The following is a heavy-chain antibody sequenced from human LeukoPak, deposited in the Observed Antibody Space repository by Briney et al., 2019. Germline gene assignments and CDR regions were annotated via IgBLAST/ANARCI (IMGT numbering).Heavy chain of an antibody. CDR3: AKLIFRYFDSATYYFDY. J-gene: IGHJ4*02. CDR1: GFTFSSYA. CDR2: ISGSGGST. D-gene: IGHD3-9*01. V-gene: IGHV3-23*01. Sequence: GGSLRLSCAASGFTFSSYAMSWVRQAPGKGLEWVSAISGSGGSTYYADSVKGRFTISRDNSKNTLYLQMSSLRAEDTAVYYCAKLIFRYFDSATYYFDYWGQGTLVTVSS.